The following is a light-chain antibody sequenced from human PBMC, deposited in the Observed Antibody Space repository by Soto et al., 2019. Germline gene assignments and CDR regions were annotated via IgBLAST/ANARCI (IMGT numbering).Light chain of an antibody. J-gene: IGKJ1*01. CDR2: AAS. CDR3: QQYAQRWT. Sequence: EIEMTQSPAALSVSPGQSVTLSCRSSQNIGGNLAWYQRRPGQSPRLLIYAASYRATGVPARFSGSGSGTEFTLTINSLQSEDFAVYYCQQYAQRWTFGQGTKVDIK. V-gene: IGKV3-15*01. CDR1: QNIGGN.